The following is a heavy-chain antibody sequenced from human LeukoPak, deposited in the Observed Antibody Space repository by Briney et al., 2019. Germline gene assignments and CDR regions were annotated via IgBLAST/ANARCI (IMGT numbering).Heavy chain of an antibody. V-gene: IGHV3-11*01. Sequence: GGSLRLSCAASGFSFSDFYMSWIRQAPGKGLEWISYIGTRSNPIYYADSVKGRFTISRDDAKNSLYLQMNSLRDEDTAVYFCAREARGSGRDFDYWGQGILVTVSS. CDR1: GFSFSDFY. CDR2: IGTRSNPI. J-gene: IGHJ4*02. CDR3: AREARGSGRDFDY. D-gene: IGHD1-26*01.